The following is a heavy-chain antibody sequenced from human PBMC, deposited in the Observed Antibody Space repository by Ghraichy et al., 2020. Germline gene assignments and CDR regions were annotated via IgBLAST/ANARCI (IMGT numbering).Heavy chain of an antibody. CDR2: IYTDGST. D-gene: IGHD6-13*01. CDR1: GFTVST. J-gene: IGHJ4*02. Sequence: GGSLRLSCAASGFTVSTWVRQAPGKGLEWVSIIYTDGSTYYADSVKGRFTISRHNSKNTLYLQMNNLRAEDTAVYYCARHGNSWSGFDYWGQGTLVTVSS. CDR3: ARHGNSWSGFDY. V-gene: IGHV3-53*04.